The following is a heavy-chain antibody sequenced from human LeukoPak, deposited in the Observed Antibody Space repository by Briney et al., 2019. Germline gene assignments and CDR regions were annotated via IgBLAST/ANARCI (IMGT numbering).Heavy chain of an antibody. CDR3: ARRRSTYYYGSGSYMGNWFDP. J-gene: IGHJ5*02. CDR1: GDSIRSYY. D-gene: IGHD3-10*01. Sequence: SETLSLTCTVSGDSIRSYYWSWIRQPPGKGLEWIGYIYYSETANYNPSLKSRVTISVDTSKNQFSLKLTSVTAADTAVYYCARRRSTYYYGSGSYMGNWFDPWGQGTLVTVSS. V-gene: IGHV4-59*12. CDR2: IYYSETA.